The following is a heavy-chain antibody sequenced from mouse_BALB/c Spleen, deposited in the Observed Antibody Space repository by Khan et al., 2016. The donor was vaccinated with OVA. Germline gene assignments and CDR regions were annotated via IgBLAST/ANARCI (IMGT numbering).Heavy chain of an antibody. CDR2: IWAGGST. J-gene: IGHJ3*01. CDR1: GFSLTTYG. V-gene: IGHV2-9*02. Sequence: QVQLKESGPGLVAPSQSLSITCTVSGFSLTTYGVHWVRQPPGKGLEWLGVIWAGGSTNYNSALMSRLSISKDNSKSQAFLKMNGLPTDDTAMYYCARAYYYGAWFAYWGQGTLVTVSA. CDR3: ARAYYYGAWFAY. D-gene: IGHD1-1*01.